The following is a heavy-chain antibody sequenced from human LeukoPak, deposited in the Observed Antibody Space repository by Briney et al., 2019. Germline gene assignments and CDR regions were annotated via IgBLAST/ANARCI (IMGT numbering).Heavy chain of an antibody. J-gene: IGHJ4*02. CDR3: ATFAYDYVWGSLRY. D-gene: IGHD3-16*01. CDR2: MSALNGNT. V-gene: IGHV1-18*01. CDR1: GYTFTNYG. Sequence: RASVKVSCKASGYTFTNYGISWVRQAPGQGLEWMGWMSALNGNTNYQHKFQGRVTMTEDTSTDTAYMELSSLRSEDTAVYYCATFAYDYVWGSLRYWGQGTLVTVSS.